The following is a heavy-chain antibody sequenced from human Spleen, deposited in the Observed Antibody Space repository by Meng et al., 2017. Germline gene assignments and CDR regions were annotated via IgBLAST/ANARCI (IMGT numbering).Heavy chain of an antibody. Sequence: QVQLQDSGPGLVKPSQTLSLTCTVSGGSISSGGYYWSWIRQHPGKGLEWIGYFYCSGSTYYNPSLKSLVTISLDTSKNQFSLKLSSVTAADTAVYYCARDLSGYGWFDPWGQGTLVTVSS. D-gene: IGHD5-18*01. CDR3: ARDLSGYGWFDP. CDR2: FYCSGST. CDR1: GGSISSGGYY. V-gene: IGHV4-31*01. J-gene: IGHJ5*02.